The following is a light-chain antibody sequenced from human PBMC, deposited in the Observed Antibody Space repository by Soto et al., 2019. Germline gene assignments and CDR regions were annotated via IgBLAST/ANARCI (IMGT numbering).Light chain of an antibody. CDR2: DVS. Sequence: QSALTQPASVSGSPGQSITISCTGTSSDVGGYNYVSWYQQHPGKAPKLMIYDVSNRPSGVSNRFSGSKSGNTASLTFSGFQVEDGADYSCSSYTSSSTFYVLGPGTKVTAL. V-gene: IGLV2-14*01. J-gene: IGLJ1*01. CDR1: SSDVGGYNY. CDR3: SSYTSSSTFYV.